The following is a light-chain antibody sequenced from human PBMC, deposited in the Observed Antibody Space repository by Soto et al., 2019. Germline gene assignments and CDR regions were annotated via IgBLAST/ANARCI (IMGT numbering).Light chain of an antibody. CDR3: QQYYSTPLT. Sequence: DIVMTQSPDSLAVSLGERATINCKSSQSVLYRSNNNNYLAWYQQKPGQPPKLLIYWASTRESGVPDRFSGSGSGTDFTLTISSLQAEDVAVYYCQQYYSTPLTFGGGTKVDIK. V-gene: IGKV4-1*01. CDR2: WAS. J-gene: IGKJ4*01. CDR1: QSVLYRSNNNNY.